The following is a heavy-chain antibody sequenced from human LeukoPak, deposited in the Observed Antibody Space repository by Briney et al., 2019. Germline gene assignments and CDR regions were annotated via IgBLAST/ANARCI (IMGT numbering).Heavy chain of an antibody. D-gene: IGHD6-13*01. J-gene: IGHJ6*02. CDR3: ARAHSIASYYCGVDV. CDR2: IYYSGST. V-gene: IGHV4-39*07. CDR1: GGSVISGSSY. Sequence: PSETLSFTCTVSGGSVISGSSYWGWIRQPPGKGLEWIGNIYYSGSTYYNPSLQSRVTISVDTSQNQFSLTLSSVTAADTAVYYCARAHSIASYYCGVDVWGQGTTVTVSS.